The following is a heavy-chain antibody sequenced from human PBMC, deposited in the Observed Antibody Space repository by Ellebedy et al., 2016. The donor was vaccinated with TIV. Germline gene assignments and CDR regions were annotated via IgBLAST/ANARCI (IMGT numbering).Heavy chain of an antibody. V-gene: IGHV3-23*01. Sequence: GESLKISCAASGFSFSTYSMNWVRQAPGKGLEWVSAISNSGDTTYNADSVKARFTISRDNSKNTLYLQVNSLRAEDTAVYYCAKGGGWLYYFDYWGHGTLVTVSS. J-gene: IGHJ4*01. CDR2: ISNSGDTT. D-gene: IGHD6-19*01. CDR3: AKGGGWLYYFDY. CDR1: GFSFSTYS.